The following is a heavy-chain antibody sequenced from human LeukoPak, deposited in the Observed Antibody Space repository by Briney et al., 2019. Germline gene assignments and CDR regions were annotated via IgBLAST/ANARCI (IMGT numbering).Heavy chain of an antibody. Sequence: SETLSLTCTVSGGSISSYYWSWIRQPAGKGLEWIGRIYTSGSTNYNPSLKSRVTMAVDTSRDQFSLKLSSVTAADTAVYYCARDSSGSKALDYWGQRTLVTVSS. CDR2: IYTSGST. V-gene: IGHV4-4*07. CDR3: ARDSSGSKALDY. D-gene: IGHD3-22*01. J-gene: IGHJ4*02. CDR1: GGSISSYY.